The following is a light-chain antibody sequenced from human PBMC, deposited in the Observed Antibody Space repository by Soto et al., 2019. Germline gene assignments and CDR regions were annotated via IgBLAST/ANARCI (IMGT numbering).Light chain of an antibody. J-gene: IGKJ3*01. V-gene: IGKV3-20*01. CDR1: QSVSSSY. CDR2: GAS. Sequence: EIVLTQSPGTLSLSPGERATLSCRASQSVSSSYLAWYQQKPGQAPRLLIYGASSRATGIPDRFSGSGSGTDFTLTISRLEPEDCAVYYCQQYGRSLFTFGPGTKVDIK. CDR3: QQYGRSLFT.